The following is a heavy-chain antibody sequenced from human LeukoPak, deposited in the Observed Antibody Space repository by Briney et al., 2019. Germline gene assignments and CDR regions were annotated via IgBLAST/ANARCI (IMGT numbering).Heavy chain of an antibody. CDR3: AGKVRYYYYMDV. D-gene: IGHD3-10*01. CDR1: GGTFSGYY. CDR2: IYYSGST. J-gene: IGHJ6*03. Sequence: PSETLSLTCAVYGGTFSGYYWSWIRQPPGKGLEWIGYIYYSGSTNYNPSLKSRVTISVDTSKNQFSLKLSSVTAADTAVYYCAGKVRYYYYMDVWGKGTTVTVSS. V-gene: IGHV4-59*01.